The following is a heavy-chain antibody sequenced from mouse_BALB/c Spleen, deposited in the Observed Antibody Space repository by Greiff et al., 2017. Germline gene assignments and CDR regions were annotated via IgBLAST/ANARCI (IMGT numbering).Heavy chain of an antibody. V-gene: IGHV3-6*02. CDR2: ISYDGSN. Sequence: DVKLVESGPGLVKPSQSLSLTCSVTGYSITSGYYWNWIRQFPGNKLEWMGYISYDGSNNYNPSLKNRISITRDTSKNQFFLKLNSVTTEDTATYYCARGGYYDYDGKAMDYWGQGTSVTVSS. CDR3: ARGGYYDYDGKAMDY. CDR1: GYSITSGYY. J-gene: IGHJ4*01. D-gene: IGHD2-4*01.